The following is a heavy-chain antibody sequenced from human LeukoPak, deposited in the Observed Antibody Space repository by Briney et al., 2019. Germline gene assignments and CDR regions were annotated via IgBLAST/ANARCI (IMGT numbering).Heavy chain of an antibody. J-gene: IGHJ4*02. D-gene: IGHD2-8*01. CDR3: AGLVQWAKKFAY. CDR2: IYHSGST. CDR1: GGSISSSNW. Sequence: SETLFLTCAVSGGSISSSNWWSWVRQPPGKGLEWIGEIYHSGSTNYNPSLKSRVTISVDKSKNQFSLKLSSVTAADAAVHYCAGLVQWAKKFAYWGQGTLVTVSS. V-gene: IGHV4-4*02.